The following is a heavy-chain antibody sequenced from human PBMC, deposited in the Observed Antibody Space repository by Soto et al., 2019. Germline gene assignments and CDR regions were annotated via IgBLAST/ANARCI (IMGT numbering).Heavy chain of an antibody. V-gene: IGHV4-59*01. Sequence: TSETPSPTRTVSGGSISSYFSCLVRPPPGKGLGWSGYIYYSGSTNYNPSLKSRVTISVDTSKNQFSLKLSSVTAADTAVYYCARGQHYDFWSGYSSFYYYHGMDVWGQGTTVTVSS. D-gene: IGHD3-3*01. CDR1: GGSISSYF. J-gene: IGHJ6*02. CDR3: ARGQHYDFWSGYSSFYYYHGMDV. CDR2: IYYSGST.